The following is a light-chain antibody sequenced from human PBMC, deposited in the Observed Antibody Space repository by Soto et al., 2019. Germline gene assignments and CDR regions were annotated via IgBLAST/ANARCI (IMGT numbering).Light chain of an antibody. CDR1: SSNIGAGHD. V-gene: IGLV1-40*01. CDR3: QSYDSSLSGSRV. CDR2: VNS. J-gene: IGLJ2*01. Sequence: QSVLTQPPSVSGAPGQRVTISCTGSSSNIGAGHDVHWYRQLPGTAPKLLIYVNSNRPSGVPDRFSASKSGTSASLAITGLQAEDEADYYCQSYDSSLSGSRVFGGGTKLTVL.